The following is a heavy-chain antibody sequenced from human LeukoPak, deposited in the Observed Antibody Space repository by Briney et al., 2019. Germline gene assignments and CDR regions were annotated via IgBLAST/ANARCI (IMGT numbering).Heavy chain of an antibody. CDR1: GFTFSSFA. CDR3: AKDYVVGSIDY. Sequence: GGSLRLSCAASGFTFSSFAMSWIRQAPGKGLEWVSSIDKIGVGTYYADSVRGRFTISRDNSKNTLFLQMNSLRAEGSAVYYCAKDYVVGSIDYWGQGTLVTVSS. J-gene: IGHJ4*02. CDR2: IDKIGVGT. V-gene: IGHV3-23*01. D-gene: IGHD2-21*01.